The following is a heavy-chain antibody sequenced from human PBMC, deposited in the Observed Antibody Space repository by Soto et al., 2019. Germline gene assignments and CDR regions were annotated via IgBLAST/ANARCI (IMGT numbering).Heavy chain of an antibody. Sequence: PGESLKISCKGSGYSFTSYWIGWVRQMPGKGLEWMGIIYPGDSDTRYSPSFQGQVTISADKSISTAYLQWSSLKASDTATYYCARPSYCGRNCYLAPVDYWGQGTLVTVSS. J-gene: IGHJ4*02. D-gene: IGHD2-21*02. CDR1: GYSFTSYW. CDR3: ARPSYCGRNCYLAPVDY. CDR2: IYPGDSDT. V-gene: IGHV5-51*01.